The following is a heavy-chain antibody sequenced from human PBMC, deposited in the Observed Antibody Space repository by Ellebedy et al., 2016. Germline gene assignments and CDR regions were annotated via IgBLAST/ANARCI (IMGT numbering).Heavy chain of an antibody. Sequence: GESLKISXAASGFSVSSNDMSWVRQAPGKGLELVSLLHGGGTSYYADAVKGRFTISRDSPKNTLYLQMNSLRAEDTAMYYCATRSYGGFDIWGRGTMVTVSS. V-gene: IGHV3-53*01. CDR2: LHGGGTS. J-gene: IGHJ3*02. CDR3: ATRSYGGFDI. CDR1: GFSVSSND. D-gene: IGHD4-23*01.